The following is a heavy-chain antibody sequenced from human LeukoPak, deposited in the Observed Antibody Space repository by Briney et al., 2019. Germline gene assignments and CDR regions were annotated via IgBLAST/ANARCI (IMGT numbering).Heavy chain of an antibody. CDR2: ISSSSSYT. V-gene: IGHV3-11*05. D-gene: IGHD4-17*01. J-gene: IGHJ3*02. CDR3: ARDEMTTVTPLAFDI. CDR1: GFTFSDYY. Sequence: GGSLRLSCAASGFTFSDYYMSWIRQAPGKGLEWVSYISSSSSYTNYADSVKGRFTISRDNAKNSLYLQMNSLRAEDTAVYYCARDEMTTVTPLAFDIWGQGTMVTVSS.